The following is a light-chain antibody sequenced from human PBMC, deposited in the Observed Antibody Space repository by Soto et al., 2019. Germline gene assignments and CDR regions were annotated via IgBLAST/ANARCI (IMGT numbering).Light chain of an antibody. Sequence: EVVLTQSPGTLSLSPGERATLSCGASQSVGSSYLAWYQQKPGQAPRLLIYGASTRATGIPARFSGSGSGTEYTLTISRLEPEDFAVYYCQQYIKSPWTFGQGTKVEI. CDR1: QSVGSSY. CDR3: QQYIKSPWT. CDR2: GAS. J-gene: IGKJ1*01. V-gene: IGKV3-20*01.